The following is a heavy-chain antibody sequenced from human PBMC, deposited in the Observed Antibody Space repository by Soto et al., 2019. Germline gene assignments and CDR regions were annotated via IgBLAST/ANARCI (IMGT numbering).Heavy chain of an antibody. Sequence: SDTLSLTCIVSGESISSSSYYWRWSRQPAGKGLAGIVIVYSTRRTYYNPSFKSRVTISIDTSKNQFSLKLSSVTATDTAVYYCARQRTTVVTQAYFDHWGQGALVTVS. J-gene: IGHJ4*02. CDR3: ARQRTTVVTQAYFDH. CDR2: VYSTRRT. D-gene: IGHD2-21*02. CDR1: GESISSSSYY. V-gene: IGHV4-39*01.